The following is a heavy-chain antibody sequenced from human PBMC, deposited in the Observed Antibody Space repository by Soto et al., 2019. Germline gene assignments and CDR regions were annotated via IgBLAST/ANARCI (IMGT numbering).Heavy chain of an antibody. Sequence: EVQLVESGGGLVQPGGALRLSCAASGFTFSSYWMHWVRQAPGKGLVWVSRADYDASTTNYADSVKGRFTISRDNAKNTLSLQMNSLTAEDTAIYYCARVARGAWGVFENWGQGTLVTVSS. V-gene: IGHV3-74*01. D-gene: IGHD3-16*01. CDR2: ADYDASTT. CDR3: ARVARGAWGVFEN. CDR1: GFTFSSYW. J-gene: IGHJ4*02.